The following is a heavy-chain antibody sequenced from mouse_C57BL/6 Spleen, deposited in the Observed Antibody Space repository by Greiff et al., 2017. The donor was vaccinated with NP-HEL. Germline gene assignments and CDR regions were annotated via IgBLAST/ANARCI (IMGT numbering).Heavy chain of an antibody. Sequence: EVKLMESGPGLVKPSQSLSLTCSVTGYSITSGYYWHWIRQFPGNKLEWMGYISYDGRNNYNPSLKNRVSMTRDTSKNQFFLKLNSVTMEDKATFYVARNYEFGYWYFDVCGPGTTVTVSS. CDR1: GYSITSGYY. CDR2: ISYDGRN. V-gene: IGHV3-6*01. D-gene: IGHD2-4*01. J-gene: IGHJ1*01. CDR3: ARNYEFGYWYFDV.